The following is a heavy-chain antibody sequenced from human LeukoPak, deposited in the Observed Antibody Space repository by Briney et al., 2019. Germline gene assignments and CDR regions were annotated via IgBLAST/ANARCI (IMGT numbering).Heavy chain of an antibody. J-gene: IGHJ4*02. CDR2: ITNDGSST. Sequence: GGSLRLSCAASGLTFSSHWMHWVRQAPGKGLVWVSRITNDGSSTTYADSVKGRFTISRDNAKNMLYLQVNSLRAEDTAVCYCATQQGGNPEYWGQGTLVTVSS. V-gene: IGHV3-74*01. CDR3: ATQQGGNPEY. CDR1: GLTFSSHW. D-gene: IGHD1-14*01.